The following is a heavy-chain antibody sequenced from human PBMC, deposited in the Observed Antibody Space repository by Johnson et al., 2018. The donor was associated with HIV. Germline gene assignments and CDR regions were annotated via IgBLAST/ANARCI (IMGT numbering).Heavy chain of an antibody. J-gene: IGHJ3*02. CDR3: AKDAQAGPIRRDGYNGASAFDI. V-gene: IGHV3-20*04. Sequence: VQLVESGGGVVRPGGSLRLSCAASGFTFDDYGMSWVRQAPGKGLEWVSGINWNGGSTYYADSVKGRFTISRDNSKNTLYLQMNSLRAEETAVYYCAKDAQAGPIRRDGYNGASAFDIWGQGTMVTVSS. CDR2: INWNGGST. CDR1: GFTFDDYG. D-gene: IGHD5-24*01.